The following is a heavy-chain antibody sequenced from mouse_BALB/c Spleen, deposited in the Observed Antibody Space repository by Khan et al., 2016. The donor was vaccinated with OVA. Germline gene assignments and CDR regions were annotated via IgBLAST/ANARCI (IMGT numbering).Heavy chain of an antibody. D-gene: IGHD2-4*01. CDR3: ARSRGPGYDYCFDY. CDR1: GYTFTDYN. CDR2: IYPYNGGT. J-gene: IGHJ2*01. V-gene: IGHV1S29*02. Sequence: VQLKQSGPELVKPGASVKISCKASGYTFTDYNMHWVKQSHGQSLEWIGYIYPYNGGTGYNQKFKSKATLTVDNSSSTAYMEVRSLTSEDSAVYYCARSRGPGYDYCFDYWGQGTTLTVSS.